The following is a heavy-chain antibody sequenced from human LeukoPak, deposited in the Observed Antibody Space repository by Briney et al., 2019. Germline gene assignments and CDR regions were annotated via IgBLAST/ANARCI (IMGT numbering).Heavy chain of an antibody. V-gene: IGHV3-7*03. CDR1: GFTFSSYW. Sequence: GGSLTLSRAASGFTFSSYWMSWVRQAPGKGLEWVANIKQDGSEKYYVDSVKGRFTISRDNAKNSLYLQMNSLRAEDTAVYYCARYSSGWYPNIYFDYWGQGTLVTVSS. CDR3: ARYSSGWYPNIYFDY. D-gene: IGHD6-19*01. CDR2: IKQDGSEK. J-gene: IGHJ4*02.